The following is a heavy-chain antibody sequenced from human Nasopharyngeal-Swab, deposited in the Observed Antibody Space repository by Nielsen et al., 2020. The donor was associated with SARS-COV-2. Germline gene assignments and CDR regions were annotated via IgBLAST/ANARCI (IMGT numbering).Heavy chain of an antibody. Sequence: WVRQAPGQGLEWMGRISPNSGGTNYAQKFQGRVTMTRDTSISTAYMELSRLRSDDTAVYYCARGRVPTEDYWGQGTLVTVSS. CDR2: ISPNSGGT. D-gene: IGHD2-2*01. CDR3: ARGRVPTEDY. J-gene: IGHJ4*02. V-gene: IGHV1-2*06.